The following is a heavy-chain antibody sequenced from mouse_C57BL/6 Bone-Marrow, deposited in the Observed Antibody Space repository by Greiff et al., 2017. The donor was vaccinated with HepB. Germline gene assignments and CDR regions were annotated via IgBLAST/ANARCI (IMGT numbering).Heavy chain of an antibody. V-gene: IGHV1-4*01. CDR1: GYTFTSYT. Sequence: VQLQQSGAELARPGASVKMSCKASGYTFTSYTMHWVKQRPGQGLEWIGYINPISGYTKYNQKFKDKATLTADKSSSTAYMQLSSLTSEDSAVYYCVRGYGKRSLDYWGQGTTLTVSS. J-gene: IGHJ2*01. CDR2: INPISGYT. CDR3: VRGYGKRSLDY. D-gene: IGHD1-1*01.